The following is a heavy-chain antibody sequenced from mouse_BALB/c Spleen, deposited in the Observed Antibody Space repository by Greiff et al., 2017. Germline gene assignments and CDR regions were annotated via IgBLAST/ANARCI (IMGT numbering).Heavy chain of an antibody. V-gene: IGHV5-9-4*01. CDR3: ARDNGNYPWFAY. CDR1: GFTFSSYA. CDR2: ISSGGSYT. J-gene: IGHJ3*01. Sequence: EVKLVESGGGLVKPGGSLKLSCAASGFTFSSYAMSWVRQSPEKRLEWVAEISSGGSYTYYPDTVTGRFTISRDNAKNTLYLEMSSLRSEDTAMYYCARDNGNYPWFAYWGQGTLVTVSA. D-gene: IGHD2-1*01.